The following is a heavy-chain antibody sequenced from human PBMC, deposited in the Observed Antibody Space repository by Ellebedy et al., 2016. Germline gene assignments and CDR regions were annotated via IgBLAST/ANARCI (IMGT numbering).Heavy chain of an antibody. Sequence: GESLKISCAASGFTFSSYWMSWVRQAPGKGLEWVANIRQGGSEKYYVDSVKGRFTISRDNAKNSLYLQMNSLRAEDTAVYYCARVGNYYYMDVWGKGTTVTVSS. CDR3: ARVGNYYYMDV. J-gene: IGHJ6*03. CDR2: IRQGGSEK. V-gene: IGHV3-7*01. D-gene: IGHD1-14*01. CDR1: GFTFSSYW.